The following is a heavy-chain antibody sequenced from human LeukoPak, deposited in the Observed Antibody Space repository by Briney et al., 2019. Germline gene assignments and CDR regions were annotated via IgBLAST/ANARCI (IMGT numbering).Heavy chain of an antibody. Sequence: GASVKVSCKASGGTFSNYAISWVRQAPGHGLGWMGRIIPMFGVTDYAQKSQGRVTITADKSTDTAYMELSSLRSDDTAVYYCARDCSGGSCYFDSWGRGTRVIVSS. CDR3: ARDCSGGSCYFDS. CDR1: GGTFSNYA. V-gene: IGHV1-69*04. J-gene: IGHJ4*02. D-gene: IGHD2-15*01. CDR2: IIPMFGVT.